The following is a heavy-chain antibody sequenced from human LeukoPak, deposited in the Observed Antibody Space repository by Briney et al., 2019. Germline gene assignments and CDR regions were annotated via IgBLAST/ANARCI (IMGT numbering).Heavy chain of an antibody. CDR3: AREGGRYRVEDY. CDR2: INPSGGST. J-gene: IGHJ4*02. Sequence: GASVKVSCKASGYTFTSYYMHWVRQAPGQGLEWMGIINPSGGSTSYAQKFQGRVTMTRDMSTSTVYMELSSLRSEDTAVYYCAREGGRYRVEDYWGQGTLVTVSS. V-gene: IGHV1-46*01. D-gene: IGHD2-15*01. CDR1: GYTFTSYY.